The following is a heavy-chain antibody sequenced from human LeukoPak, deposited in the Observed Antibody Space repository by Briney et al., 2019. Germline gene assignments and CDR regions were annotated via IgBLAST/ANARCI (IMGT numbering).Heavy chain of an antibody. J-gene: IGHJ3*02. CDR3: ARANMVHDAFDI. CDR1: GFTVSSNY. Sequence: GGSLRLSCAASGFTVSSNYMSWVRQAPGKGLEWVSVIYSGGSTYYADSVKGRFTISRHNTMNTLYLQMNSLRAEDTAVYYCARANMVHDAFDIWGQGTMVTVSS. CDR2: IYSGGST. V-gene: IGHV3-53*04. D-gene: IGHD3-10*01.